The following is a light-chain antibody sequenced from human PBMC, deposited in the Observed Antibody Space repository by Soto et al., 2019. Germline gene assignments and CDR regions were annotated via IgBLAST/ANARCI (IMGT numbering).Light chain of an antibody. CDR3: QQYGFSPIT. Sequence: GESAGLSCRTSQSVGSNYLAWYQQKPGQAPRLLIYGASSRATGISDRFSGSGSGTDFTLTISRLEPEDFALYYCQQYGFSPITFGQGARLEIK. V-gene: IGKV3-20*01. CDR2: GAS. CDR1: QSVGSNY. J-gene: IGKJ5*01.